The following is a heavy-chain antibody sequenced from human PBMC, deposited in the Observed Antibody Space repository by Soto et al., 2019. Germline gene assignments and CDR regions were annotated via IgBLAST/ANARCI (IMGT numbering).Heavy chain of an antibody. V-gene: IGHV3-33*01. J-gene: IGHJ4*02. Sequence: QVQLVESGGGVVQPGRSLRLSCAASGFTFSSYGMHWVRQAPGKGLEWVAVIWYDGSNKYYADSVKGRFTISRDNSKNTLYLKMNSLRAEDTAVYYCARGEDYYFDYWGQGTLVTVSS. CDR1: GFTFSSYG. CDR2: IWYDGSNK. CDR3: ARGEDYYFDY. D-gene: IGHD1-26*01.